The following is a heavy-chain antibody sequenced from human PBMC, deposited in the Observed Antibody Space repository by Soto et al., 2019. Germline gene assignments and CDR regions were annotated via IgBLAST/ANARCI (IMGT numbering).Heavy chain of an antibody. CDR3: AREYTYGSNFFDC. CDR1: GGSISSAAYY. D-gene: IGHD5-18*01. J-gene: IGHJ4*02. CDR2: ISHSGST. Sequence: QVQLQESGPGLVKPSQTLSLTCTVSGGSISSAAYYWSWIRQHPGKDLEWIGYISHSGSTYYTPSLKRRLIISADTSTNQFSLNLNSVTAADTAVYYCAREYTYGSNFFDCWGQGALVTVSS. V-gene: IGHV4-31*03.